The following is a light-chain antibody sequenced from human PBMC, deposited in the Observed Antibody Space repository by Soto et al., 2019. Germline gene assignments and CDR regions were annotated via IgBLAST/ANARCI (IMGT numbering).Light chain of an antibody. Sequence: SYVLTQPPSVSEAPGKTANITCGGNNIGDKSVHWYQQRPGQAPVMVIYYDSDRPSGIPERFSGSNSGNTATLTISRVEAGDEADYFCQVWDSSIDHVVFGGGTKLTVL. CDR3: QVWDSSIDHVV. CDR1: NIGDKS. CDR2: YDS. J-gene: IGLJ3*02. V-gene: IGLV3-21*04.